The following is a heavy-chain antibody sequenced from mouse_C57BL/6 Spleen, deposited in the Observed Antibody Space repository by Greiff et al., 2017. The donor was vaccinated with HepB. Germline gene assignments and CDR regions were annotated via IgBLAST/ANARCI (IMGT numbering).Heavy chain of an antibody. CDR1: GYTFTDYY. CDR3: ARWNLVYYFDY. V-gene: IGHV1-26*01. Sequence: VQLQQSGPELVKPGASVKISCKASGYTFTDYYMNWVKQSHGKSLEWIGDINPNNGGTSYNQKFKGKATLTVDKSSSTAYMELRSLTSEDSAVYYCARWNLVYYFDYWGQGTTLTVSS. CDR2: INPNNGGT. J-gene: IGHJ2*01. D-gene: IGHD6-2*01.